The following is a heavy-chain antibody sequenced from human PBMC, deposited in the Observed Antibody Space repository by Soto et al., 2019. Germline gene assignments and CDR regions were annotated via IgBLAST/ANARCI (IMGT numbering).Heavy chain of an antibody. CDR2: IKSKTYGGTT. CDR1: GFTFTYAW. D-gene: IGHD2-15*01. J-gene: IGHJ4*02. Sequence: EVQLVESGGGLVKPGGSLRLSCAASGFTFTYAWMNWVRQAPGKGLEWVGRIKSKTYGGTTDYAAPVKGRFTISRDDSENTLYIQMNSLTSEDTAMYYCTTEIGRYCSGGTCSDSWGQGTLVTVSS. CDR3: TTEIGRYCSGGTCSDS. V-gene: IGHV3-15*01.